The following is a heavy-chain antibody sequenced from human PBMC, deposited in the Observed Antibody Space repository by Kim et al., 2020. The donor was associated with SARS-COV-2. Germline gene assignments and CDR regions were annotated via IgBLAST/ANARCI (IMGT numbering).Heavy chain of an antibody. CDR1: GYTFTSYA. Sequence: ASVKVSCKASGYTFTSYAMHWVRQAPGQRLEWMGWINAGNGNTKYSQKFQGRVTITRDTSASTAYMELSSLRSEDTAVYYCARARGSGWGGALKDNWFDPWGQGTLVTVSS. CDR3: ARARGSGWGGALKDNWFDP. CDR2: INAGNGNT. V-gene: IGHV1-3*01. J-gene: IGHJ5*02. D-gene: IGHD6-19*01.